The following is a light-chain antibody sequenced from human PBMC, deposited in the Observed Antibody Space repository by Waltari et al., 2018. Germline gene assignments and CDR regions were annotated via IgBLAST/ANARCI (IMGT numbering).Light chain of an antibody. Sequence: SYVLTQPPSVSVAPGQTARITCGGNNIGSKGVHWYQQRAGQAPVLVVYDDSSRPSGIPERVSGSNFGNTATLTISRGEAGDEADYYCQVWESSTDQVVFGGGTKLTVL. CDR2: DDS. CDR1: NIGSKG. CDR3: QVWESSTDQVV. J-gene: IGLJ2*01. V-gene: IGLV3-21*02.